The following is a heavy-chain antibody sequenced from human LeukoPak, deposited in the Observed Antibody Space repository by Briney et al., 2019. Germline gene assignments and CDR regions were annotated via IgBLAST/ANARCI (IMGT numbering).Heavy chain of an antibody. D-gene: IGHD2-2*01. CDR3: ARAPTVLVGYCSSSSCQADY. Sequence: GGSLRLSCAASGFTFSSYAMSWVRQAPGKGLEWVSAISGSGGSTYYADSVKGRFTISRDNSKNTLYLQMNSLRAEDTAVYYCARAPTVLVGYCSSSSCQADYWGQGTLVTVSS. J-gene: IGHJ4*02. CDR2: ISGSGGST. V-gene: IGHV3-23*01. CDR1: GFTFSSYA.